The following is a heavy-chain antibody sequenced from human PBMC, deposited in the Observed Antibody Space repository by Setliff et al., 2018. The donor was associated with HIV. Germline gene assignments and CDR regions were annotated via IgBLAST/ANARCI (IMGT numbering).Heavy chain of an antibody. CDR3: AKVPPDRSGYSIFDY. J-gene: IGHJ4*02. D-gene: IGHD3-22*01. CDR2: IGQDGSEK. V-gene: IGHV3-7*03. CDR1: GFTFSRYW. Sequence: PGGSLRLSCTGSGFTFSRYWMSWVRRAPGKGLEWVANIGQDGSEKYYVDSVKGRFSISRDNAKRSLYLRMNSLRPEDTAVYYCAKVPPDRSGYSIFDYWGQGSLVTVSS.